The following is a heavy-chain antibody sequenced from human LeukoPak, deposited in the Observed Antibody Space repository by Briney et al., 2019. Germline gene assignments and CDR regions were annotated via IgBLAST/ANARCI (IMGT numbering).Heavy chain of an antibody. CDR1: GFTFSSYA. D-gene: IGHD6-6*01. CDR2: ISYDGSNK. V-gene: IGHV3-30-3*01. Sequence: PGGSLRLSCAASGFTFSSYAMHWVRQAPGKGLEWVAVISYDGSNKYYADSVKGRFTISRDNSKNTLYLQMNSLRAEDTAVYYCARGKQLVAYWGQGTLSPSPQ. CDR3: ARGKQLVAY. J-gene: IGHJ4*02.